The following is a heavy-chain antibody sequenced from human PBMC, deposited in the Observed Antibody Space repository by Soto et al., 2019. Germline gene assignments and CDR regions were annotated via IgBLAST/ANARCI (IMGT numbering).Heavy chain of an antibody. J-gene: IGHJ5*02. D-gene: IGHD1-20*01. V-gene: IGHV4-4*02. Sequence: PSETLSLTCVVSRGSVSSSDWWSWVRQPPGKGLEWIGEIYHSGSTNYNPSLNSRVTISVDRSKNQFSLKLSSVTAADTAIYYCARVGGINWFDPWGQGTLVTVSS. CDR3: ARVGGINWFDP. CDR2: IYHSGST. CDR1: RGSVSSSDW.